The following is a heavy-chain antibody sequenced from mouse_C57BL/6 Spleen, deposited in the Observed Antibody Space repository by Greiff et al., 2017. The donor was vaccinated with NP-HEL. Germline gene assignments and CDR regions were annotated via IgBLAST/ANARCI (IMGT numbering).Heavy chain of an antibody. V-gene: IGHV1-22*01. CDR1: GYTFTDYN. CDR3: ASPWDDYDVGYFDY. J-gene: IGHJ2*01. D-gene: IGHD2-4*01. CDR2: INPNNGGT. Sequence: VQLKQSGPELVKPGASVKMSCKASGYTFTDYNMHWVKQSHGKSLEWIGYINPNNGGTSYNQKFKGKATLTVNKSSSTAYMELRSLTSEDSAVYYCASPWDDYDVGYFDYWGQGTTLTVSS.